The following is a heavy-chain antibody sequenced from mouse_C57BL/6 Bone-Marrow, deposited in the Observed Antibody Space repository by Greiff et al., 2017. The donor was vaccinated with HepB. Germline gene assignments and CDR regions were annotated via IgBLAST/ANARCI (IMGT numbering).Heavy chain of an antibody. CDR2: ISDGGSYT. CDR3: AREMKLYYDYGGFAY. D-gene: IGHD2-4*01. Sequence: EVMLVESGGGLVKPGGSLKLSCAASGFTFSSYAMSWVRQTPEKRLEWVATISDGGSYTYYPDNVKGRFTISRDNAKNNLYLQMSQLKSEDTAMYYCAREMKLYYDYGGFAYWGQGTLVTVSA. V-gene: IGHV5-4*01. J-gene: IGHJ3*01. CDR1: GFTFSSYA.